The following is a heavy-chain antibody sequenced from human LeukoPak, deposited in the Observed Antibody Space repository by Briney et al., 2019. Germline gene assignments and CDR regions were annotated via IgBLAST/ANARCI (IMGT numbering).Heavy chain of an antibody. Sequence: ASVKVSCRASGYTFTGYYMHWVRQAPGQGLEWMGWINPHSRGTNYALKFQGRVTMTRDTSISTAYMELSRLRSDDTAMYYCARPLIGSGTNWFDPWGQGTLVTVSS. CDR1: GYTFTGYY. V-gene: IGHV1-2*02. CDR3: ARPLIGSGTNWFDP. D-gene: IGHD3-10*01. J-gene: IGHJ5*02. CDR2: INPHSRGT.